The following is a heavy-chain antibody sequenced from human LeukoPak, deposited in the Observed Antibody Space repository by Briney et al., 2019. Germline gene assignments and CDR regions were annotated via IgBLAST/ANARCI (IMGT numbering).Heavy chain of an antibody. Sequence: ASVKVSCKASGYTFTGYYMHWVRQAPGQGLEWMGWINPNSGGTNYAQKFQGWVTMTRDTSISTAYMELSRLRSDDTAVYYCARDGSYDILTGLDYYYGMDVWGQGTTVTVSS. CDR1: GYTFTGYY. V-gene: IGHV1-2*04. CDR3: ARDGSYDILTGLDYYYGMDV. CDR2: INPNSGGT. D-gene: IGHD3-9*01. J-gene: IGHJ6*02.